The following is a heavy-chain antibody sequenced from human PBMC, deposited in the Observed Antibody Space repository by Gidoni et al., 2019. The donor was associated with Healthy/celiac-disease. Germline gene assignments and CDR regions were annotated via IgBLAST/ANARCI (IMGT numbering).Heavy chain of an antibody. CDR1: GYSYTGYW. D-gene: IGHD1-26*01. CDR2: IDPSDSDP. Sequence: EVQLVQSGAEVKKPGESLRNSSKGYGYSYTGYWISWVRQMPWKGLEGMGRIDPSDSDPNYSPSFPVHVTISSDKSISTAYLQWRSLKASDTSMYYCARRGGSYYSGSFDIWGQGTMVTVSS. J-gene: IGHJ3*02. CDR3: ARRGGSYYSGSFDI. V-gene: IGHV5-10-1*01.